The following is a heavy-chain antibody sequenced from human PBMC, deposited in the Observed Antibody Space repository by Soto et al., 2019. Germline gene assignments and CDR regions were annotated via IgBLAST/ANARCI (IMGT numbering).Heavy chain of an antibody. CDR3: ANGGLSSSSADGEYYYYGMDV. Sequence: GGSLRLSCAASGFTFSSYGMHWVRQAPGKGLEWVAVISYDGSNKYYADSVKGRFTISRDNSKNTLYLQMNSLRAEDTAVYYCANGGLSSSSADGEYYYYGMDVWGQGTTVTVSS. J-gene: IGHJ6*02. D-gene: IGHD6-6*01. CDR2: ISYDGSNK. V-gene: IGHV3-30*18. CDR1: GFTFSSYG.